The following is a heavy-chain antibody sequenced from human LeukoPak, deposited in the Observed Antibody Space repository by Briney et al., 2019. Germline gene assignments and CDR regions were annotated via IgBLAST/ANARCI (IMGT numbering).Heavy chain of an antibody. V-gene: IGHV3-23*01. J-gene: IGHJ4*02. CDR2: ISGSGGST. D-gene: IGHD3-22*01. CDR3: AEGPSHYDSSGYYDY. Sequence: GGSLRLSCAASGFNFSSYAMSWVRQAPGKGLEWVSAISGSGGSTYYADSVKGRFTISRDNSKNTLYLQMNSLRAEDTAVYYCAEGPSHYDSSGYYDYWGQGTLVTVSS. CDR1: GFNFSSYA.